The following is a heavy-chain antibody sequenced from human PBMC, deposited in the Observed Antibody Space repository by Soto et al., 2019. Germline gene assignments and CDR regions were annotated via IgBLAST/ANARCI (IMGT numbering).Heavy chain of an antibody. D-gene: IGHD6-19*01. Sequence: QVQLQESGPGLVKPSETLSLTCTVSGGSVSSGSYYWSWIRQPPGKGLEWIGYIYYSGSTNYNPPLKSRGTIPVDTSKNQFPLKLSSVTAADTAVYYCARSIAVAVFDYWGQGTLVTVSS. CDR3: ARSIAVAVFDY. CDR2: IYYSGST. CDR1: GGSVSSGSYY. J-gene: IGHJ4*02. V-gene: IGHV4-61*01.